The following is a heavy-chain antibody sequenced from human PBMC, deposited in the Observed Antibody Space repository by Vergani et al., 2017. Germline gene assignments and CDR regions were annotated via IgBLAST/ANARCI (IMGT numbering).Heavy chain of an antibody. V-gene: IGHV4-34*02. J-gene: IGHJ4*02. D-gene: IGHD3-10*01. CDR1: GESFSSFY. CDR3: AVRPRVNLVGGEIVTKRTFEY. CDR2: NNNDGHT. Sequence: QVQLQQWGAGVVQPSGTPSLTCAVFGESFSSFYWSWIRQPPGKGLEWIGENNNDGHTNYNPSLESRVTVSRDTAKNQFSLNLMSVTAADTAMYYCAVRPRVNLVGGEIVTKRTFEYWRQGSLVTVSS.